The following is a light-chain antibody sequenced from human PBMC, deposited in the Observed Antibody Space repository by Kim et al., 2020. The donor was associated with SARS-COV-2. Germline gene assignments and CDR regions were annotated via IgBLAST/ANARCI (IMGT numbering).Light chain of an antibody. CDR1: QSISSY. Sequence: LSPGERATLSCRASQSISSYLAWYQQKPGQAPRLLISDASNRAAGVPVRFSGSGSGTDFTLTISSLEPEDFAVYYCQQRSSWPPYTFGQGTKLEI. J-gene: IGKJ2*01. CDR3: QQRSSWPPYT. V-gene: IGKV3-11*01. CDR2: DAS.